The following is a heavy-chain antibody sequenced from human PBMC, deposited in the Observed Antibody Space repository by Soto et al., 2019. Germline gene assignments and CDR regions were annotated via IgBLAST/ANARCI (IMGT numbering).Heavy chain of an antibody. Sequence: EVQLVESGGGLVKPGGSLRLSCAASGFTFSNAWMSWVRQAPGKGLEWVGRIKSKTDGGTTDYAAPVKGRFTISRDDSKNTLYLQMNSLKTEDTAVYYCTTDWQWLPHPFDYWGQGTLVTVSS. J-gene: IGHJ4*02. D-gene: IGHD5-12*01. CDR3: TTDWQWLPHPFDY. V-gene: IGHV3-15*01. CDR2: IKSKTDGGTT. CDR1: GFTFSNAW.